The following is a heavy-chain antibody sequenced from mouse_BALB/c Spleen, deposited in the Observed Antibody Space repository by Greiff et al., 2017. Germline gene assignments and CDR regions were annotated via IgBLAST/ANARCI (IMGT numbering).Heavy chain of an antibody. CDR1: GFTFSSYT. Sequence: EVMLVESGGGLVKPGGSLKLSCAASGFTFSSYTMSWVRQTPEKRLEWVATISSGGSYTYYPDSVKGRFTISRDNAKNTLYLQMSSLKAEDTAMYYCTKLGRFADWGQGTLVTVSA. J-gene: IGHJ3*01. CDR2: ISSGGSYT. D-gene: IGHD4-1*01. CDR3: TKLGRFAD. V-gene: IGHV5-6-4*01.